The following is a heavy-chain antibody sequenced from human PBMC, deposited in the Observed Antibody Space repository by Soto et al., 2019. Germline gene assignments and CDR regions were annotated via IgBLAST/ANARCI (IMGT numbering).Heavy chain of an antibody. CDR2: IDPSDSYT. CDR3: ARRVVSHYYYYGMDV. J-gene: IGHJ6*02. Sequence: GESLKISCKGSGYSFTSYWISWARQMPGKGLEWMGRIDPSDSYTNYSPSFQGHVTISADKSISTAYLQWSSLKASDTAMYYCARRVVSHYYYYGMDVWGQGTTVTVSS. V-gene: IGHV5-10-1*01. D-gene: IGHD3-22*01. CDR1: GYSFTSYW.